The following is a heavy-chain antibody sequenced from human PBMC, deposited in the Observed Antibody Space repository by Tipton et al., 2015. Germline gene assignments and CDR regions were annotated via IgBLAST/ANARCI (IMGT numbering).Heavy chain of an antibody. D-gene: IGHD4-17*01. V-gene: IGHV4-59*01. J-gene: IGHJ4*02. CDR3: ARDHSGDYGDYVD. Sequence: TLSLTCTVSNGSISSYYWSWIRQSPGKGLEWLGYVHYSGTTNYTPSLKSRVTISVDTSKNQFSLSLSSVTAADTAVYYCARDHSGDYGDYVDWGQGTLVTVSS. CDR2: VHYSGTT. CDR1: NGSISSYY.